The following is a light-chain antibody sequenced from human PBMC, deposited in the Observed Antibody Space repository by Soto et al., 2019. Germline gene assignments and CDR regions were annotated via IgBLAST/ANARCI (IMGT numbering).Light chain of an antibody. J-gene: IGKJ4*01. Sequence: EIVLTQSPATLSLSPGERATLSCRASQSISTSVAWYQQRPGQAPRPLIYDASSRATGIPARFSGSGSGTDFTLTISSLEAEDFAIYYCQQGSSWPRSFGGGTKVDIK. CDR3: QQGSSWPRS. CDR2: DAS. CDR1: QSISTS. V-gene: IGKV3-11*01.